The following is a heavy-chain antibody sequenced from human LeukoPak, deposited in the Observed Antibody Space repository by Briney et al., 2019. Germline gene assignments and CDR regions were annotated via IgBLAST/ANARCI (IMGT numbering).Heavy chain of an antibody. V-gene: IGHV1-69*04. CDR1: GGTFSSYA. Sequence: GASVKLSCKASGGTFSSYAMSWVRQAPGQGLEWMGRISPIRGIANYAQKFQGRVTITADKSTSTAYIEMSRLRSEETAVYYCARSLKRGYSGYDSDYWGQGTLVTVSS. CDR2: ISPIRGIA. D-gene: IGHD5-12*01. CDR3: ARSLKRGYSGYDSDY. J-gene: IGHJ4*02.